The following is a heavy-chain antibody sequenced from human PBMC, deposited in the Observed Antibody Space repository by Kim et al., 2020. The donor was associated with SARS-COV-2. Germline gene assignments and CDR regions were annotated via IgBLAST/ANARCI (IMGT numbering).Heavy chain of an antibody. D-gene: IGHD2-15*01. CDR2: IYHNGNT. CDR1: GYSISSGYY. V-gene: IGHV4-38-2*02. J-gene: IGHJ4*01. CDR3: TKAGGDGGINYPGYGFD. Sequence: SETLSLTCTVSGYSISSGYYWGWVRQPPGKGLEWIWGIYHNGNTYYSPSLKSRLTISVKTPRNQAFVMLSSVAAADTAEYYCTKAGGDGGINYPGYGFD.